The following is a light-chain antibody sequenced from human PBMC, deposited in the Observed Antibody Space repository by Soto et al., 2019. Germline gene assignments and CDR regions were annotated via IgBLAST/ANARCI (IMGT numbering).Light chain of an antibody. J-gene: IGKJ5*01. CDR2: AAS. CDR3: QQSYSTPLT. Sequence: DIQMTHSPASLSASVGERVTITCRASQGIGNDLGWYQQKPGKAPKLLIYAASSLQSGVPSRFSGSGSGTDFTLTISSLQPEDFATYYCQQSYSTPLTFGHGTRLEIK. V-gene: IGKV1-39*01. CDR1: QGIGND.